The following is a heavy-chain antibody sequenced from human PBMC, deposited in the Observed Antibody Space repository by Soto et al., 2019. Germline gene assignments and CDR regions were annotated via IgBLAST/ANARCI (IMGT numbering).Heavy chain of an antibody. CDR2: MNPNSGNT. J-gene: IGHJ6*03. V-gene: IGHV1-8*01. CDR3: ARGIPVGRLTGYYSYYYYYMDV. CDR1: GYMFTSND. Sequence: ASVKVSCQASGYMFTSNDINWVLQAAGQWQGWMGWMNPNSGNTGYAQKFQGRVTMTRNTSISTAYMELSSLRSEDTAVYYCARGIPVGRLTGYYSYYYYYMDVWGKGTTVTVSS. D-gene: IGHD3-9*01.